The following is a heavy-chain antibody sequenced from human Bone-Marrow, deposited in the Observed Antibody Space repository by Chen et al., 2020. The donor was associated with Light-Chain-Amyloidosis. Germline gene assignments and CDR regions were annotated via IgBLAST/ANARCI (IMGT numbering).Heavy chain of an antibody. J-gene: IGHJ4*02. CDR2: ISVTGSYT. D-gene: IGHD3-16*01. CDR1: GFSFGTSS. CDR3: ARVGERWLQSGTFDY. V-gene: IGHV3-21*01. Sequence: MLESGGGLVKPGGSLRISCEASGFSFGTSSMAWVRQAPGKGLEWVSSISVTGSYTHYADSVKGRFTISRDNAKNSLYLQMNSLRVEDTAVYYCARVGERWLQSGTFDYWGQGSLVTVSS.